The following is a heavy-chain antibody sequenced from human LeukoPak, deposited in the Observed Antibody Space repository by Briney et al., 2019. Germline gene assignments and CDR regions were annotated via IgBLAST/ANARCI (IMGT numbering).Heavy chain of an antibody. Sequence: SETLSLTCTVSGGSISCYYWSWIRQPAGKGLEWIGRIYTSGSTNYNPSLKSRVTISVDTSKNQFSLKLSSVTAADTAVYYCARHLPWPDDAFDIWGQGTMVTVSS. CDR3: ARHLPWPDDAFDI. D-gene: IGHD3-3*02. J-gene: IGHJ3*02. CDR1: GGSISCYY. CDR2: IYTSGST. V-gene: IGHV4-4*07.